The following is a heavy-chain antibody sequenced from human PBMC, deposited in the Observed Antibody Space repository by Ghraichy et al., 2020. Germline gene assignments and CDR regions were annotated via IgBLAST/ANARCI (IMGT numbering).Heavy chain of an antibody. CDR2: INHSGST. J-gene: IGHJ2*01. CDR1: GGSFSGYY. D-gene: IGHD1-7*01. Sequence: SETLSLTCAVYGGSFSGYYWSWIRQPPGKGLEWIGEINHSGSTNYNPSLKSRVTISVDTSKNQFSLKLSSVTAADTAVYYCARGITGTTGWYFDHWGRGTLVTVSS. V-gene: IGHV4-34*01. CDR3: ARGITGTTGWYFDH.